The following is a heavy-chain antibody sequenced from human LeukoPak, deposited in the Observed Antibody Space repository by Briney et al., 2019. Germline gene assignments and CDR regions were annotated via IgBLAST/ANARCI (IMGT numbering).Heavy chain of an antibody. Sequence: PGGSLRLSCAASGFTFSSYGMSWVRQAPGKGLEWVSAISGSGGSTYYADSVKGRFTISRDNSKNTLYLQMNSLRAEDTAVYYCAKRPWDYGSGSYGAEYFQHWGQGTLVTVSS. D-gene: IGHD3-10*01. CDR2: ISGSGGST. CDR3: AKRPWDYGSGSYGAEYFQH. CDR1: GFTFSSYG. J-gene: IGHJ1*01. V-gene: IGHV3-23*01.